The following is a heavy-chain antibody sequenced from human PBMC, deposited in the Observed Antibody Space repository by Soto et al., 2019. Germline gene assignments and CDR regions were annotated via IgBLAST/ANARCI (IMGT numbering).Heavy chain of an antibody. D-gene: IGHD6-13*01. Sequence: EVQLVESGGGLVQPGGSLRLSCAASGFSFNTYGMHWVRQAPGKGLEWLSYITGSSSATYYADSVKGRFTISRDNAKNSLYLQMNSLRDEDTAVYYCASPHRSSSGAYYFDYWGQGTLVTVSS. V-gene: IGHV3-48*02. CDR2: ITGSSSAT. CDR3: ASPHRSSSGAYYFDY. CDR1: GFSFNTYG. J-gene: IGHJ4*02.